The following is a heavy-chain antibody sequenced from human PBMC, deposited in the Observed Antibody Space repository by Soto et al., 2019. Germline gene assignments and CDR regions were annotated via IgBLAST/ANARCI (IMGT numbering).Heavy chain of an antibody. CDR1: GFTFSTYP. Sequence: EVQLVESGGGLVQPGGSLRLSCAASGFTFSTYPMHWDRQAPGKGLESVAVINTNGGSTYYAKSVKGRFVISRDNAKKTVYLQMGSLRPEDMAVYYCSRGDKIAVVPAAIDHWGQGTLVTVSS. J-gene: IGHJ4*02. CDR2: INTNGGST. V-gene: IGHV3-64*01. CDR3: SRGDKIAVVPAAIDH. D-gene: IGHD2-2*01.